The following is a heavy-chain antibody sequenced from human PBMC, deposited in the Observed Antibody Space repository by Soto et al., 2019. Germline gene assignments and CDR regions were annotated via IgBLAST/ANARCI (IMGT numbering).Heavy chain of an antibody. J-gene: IGHJ5*02. CDR1: GFTFSSYA. Sequence: EVQLLESGGGLVQPGGSLRLSCAASGFTFSSYAMSWVRQAPGKGLEWVSAISGSGGSTYYADSVKGRFTISRDNSKNTLYLQMNSLRAEDTAVYYCAKEGDCSSTSCYAGWFDPWGQGTLVTVSS. D-gene: IGHD2-2*01. CDR3: AKEGDCSSTSCYAGWFDP. CDR2: ISGSGGST. V-gene: IGHV3-23*01.